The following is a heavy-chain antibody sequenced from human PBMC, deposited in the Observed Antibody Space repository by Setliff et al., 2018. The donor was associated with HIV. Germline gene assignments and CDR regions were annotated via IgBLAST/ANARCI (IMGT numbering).Heavy chain of an antibody. Sequence: SETLSLTCTVSGASISGFYWSWIRQPPGKGLQWIGYIYTSGPTNYNPSLESRVTISVDTSKNQVSLKLSSVTAADTAVYYCARRLFGAVAGTYGMDVWGQGTTVTVSS. D-gene: IGHD6-19*01. V-gene: IGHV4-4*09. CDR1: GASISGFY. CDR3: ARRLFGAVAGTYGMDV. CDR2: IYTSGPT. J-gene: IGHJ6*02.